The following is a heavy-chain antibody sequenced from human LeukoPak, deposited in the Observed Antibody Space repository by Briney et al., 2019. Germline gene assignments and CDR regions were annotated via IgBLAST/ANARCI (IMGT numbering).Heavy chain of an antibody. CDR2: IYYSGST. J-gene: IGHJ4*02. Sequence: PSETLSLTCTVFGGSISSGGYYWSWIRQHPGKGLEWIGYIYYSGSTNYNPSLKSRVTISIDTSKNQFSLRLSSVTAADTAVYYCARGAAGYSYGWGQGTLVTVSS. V-gene: IGHV4-61*08. D-gene: IGHD5-18*01. CDR3: ARGAAGYSYG. CDR1: GGSISSGGYY.